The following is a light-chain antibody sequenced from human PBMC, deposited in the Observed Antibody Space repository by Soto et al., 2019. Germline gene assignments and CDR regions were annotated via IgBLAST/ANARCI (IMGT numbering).Light chain of an antibody. V-gene: IGKV1-39*01. CDR3: QQSYSTPYS. J-gene: IGKJ2*03. Sequence: IHMTQSPSSLSASVGDRITVTCRASQRITTYVNWYQLKPGEAPKLHISTSGTLQRGVPSRFSGSGSGTDFALTITRLQPADCATYFCQQSYSTPYSCGRGIKLEIK. CDR2: TSG. CDR1: QRITTY.